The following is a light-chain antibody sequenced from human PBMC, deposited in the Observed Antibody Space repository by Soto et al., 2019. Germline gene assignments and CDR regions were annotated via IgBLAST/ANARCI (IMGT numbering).Light chain of an antibody. CDR3: QQYESYSPT. CDR1: HSISDC. CDR2: DVS. Sequence: DIQMTQSPSTLYASVGDSLIITCRASHSISDCLAWYQQKPGKAPRLLIYDVSNLESGVPSRLSGSGSGTEFTLTLSSLRPDDFATDYCQQYESYSPTFGGGTRV. J-gene: IGKJ4*01. V-gene: IGKV1-5*01.